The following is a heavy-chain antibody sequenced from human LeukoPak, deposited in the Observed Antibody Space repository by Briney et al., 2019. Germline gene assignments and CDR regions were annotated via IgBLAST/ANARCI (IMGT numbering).Heavy chain of an antibody. D-gene: IGHD1-1*01. J-gene: IGHJ4*02. CDR3: AKERGFRNSGFDY. V-gene: IGHV3-23*01. CDR1: GFTFSSYA. Sequence: GGSLRLSCAASGFTFSSYAMSWVRQAPGKGLEWVSAISGSGGSTYYADSVKDRFTISRDDSQNTLYLQMNSLRAEDTAVYYCAKERGFRNSGFDYWGQGILVTVSS. CDR2: ISGSGGST.